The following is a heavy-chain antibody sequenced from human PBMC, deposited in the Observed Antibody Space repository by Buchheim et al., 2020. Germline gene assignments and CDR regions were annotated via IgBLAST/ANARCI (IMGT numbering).Heavy chain of an antibody. V-gene: IGHV3-48*03. J-gene: IGHJ6*02. CDR3: AREGVLVVPSTVNSDHYYYGLDV. CDR1: GFSFSNYK. D-gene: IGHD2-2*01. CDR2: ISSSGINI. Sequence: EVQVVESGGGLIQPGGSLRLSCTASGFSFSNYKMSWVRQAPGKGLEWVSSISSSGINIYYDDSVRGRFTISRDSAKNSLSLQMNSLRAEDTAVYFCAREGVLVVPSTVNSDHYYYGLDVWGQGTT.